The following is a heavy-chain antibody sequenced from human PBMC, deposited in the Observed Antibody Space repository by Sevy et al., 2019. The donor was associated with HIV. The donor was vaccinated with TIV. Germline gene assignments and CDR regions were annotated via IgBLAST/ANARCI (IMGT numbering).Heavy chain of an antibody. Sequence: GGSLRLSCAASEFPFSDSAMHWFRQAPGKGLEWVAVISYDESRKYYVDSVKGRFTISRDNSKNTLYLQMNSLRAEDTAVYYCASGITIFESSYFDYWGQGTLVTVSS. D-gene: IGHD3-3*01. CDR1: EFPFSDSA. J-gene: IGHJ4*02. V-gene: IGHV3-30*03. CDR2: ISYDESRK. CDR3: ASGITIFESSYFDY.